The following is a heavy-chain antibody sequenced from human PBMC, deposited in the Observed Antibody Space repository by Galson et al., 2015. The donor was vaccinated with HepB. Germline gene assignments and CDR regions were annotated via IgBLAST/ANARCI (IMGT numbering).Heavy chain of an antibody. V-gene: IGHV5-10-1*01. CDR3: ARPSGDNPSRDAFDI. J-gene: IGHJ3*02. Sequence: QSGAEVKKPGESLRISCKGSRYSFTSYWITWVRQMPGKGLEWMGRIDPSDSYTNYSPPFQGHVTISADKSISTAYLQWNSLKASDTAMYYCARPSGDNPSRDAFDIWGQGTMVTVSS. CDR1: RYSFTSYW. CDR2: IDPSDSYT. D-gene: IGHD4-17*01.